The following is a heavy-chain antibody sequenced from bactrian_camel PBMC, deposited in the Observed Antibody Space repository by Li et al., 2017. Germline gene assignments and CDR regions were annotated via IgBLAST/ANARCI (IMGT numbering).Heavy chain of an antibody. Sequence: HVQLVESGGGLVQPGGSLRLSCAASGFTFSTSGMSWVRQAPGKALEWISTISIGSANMYYTNSVKGRFTISRDDADNTMYLQLNSLKSEDTAMYYCAKHGGWYGLWKWEYDYWGQGTQVTVS. D-gene: IGHD6*01. CDR3: AKHGGWYGLWKWEYDY. CDR2: ISIGSANM. CDR1: GFTFSTSG. V-gene: IGHV3S1*01. J-gene: IGHJ4*01.